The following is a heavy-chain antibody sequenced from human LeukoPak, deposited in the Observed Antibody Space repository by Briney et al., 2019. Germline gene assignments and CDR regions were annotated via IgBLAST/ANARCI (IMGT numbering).Heavy chain of an antibody. J-gene: IGHJ5*02. V-gene: IGHV1-69*04. Sequence: ASVKFSCKASGGTFSSYTISWVRQAPGQGLEWMGRIIPILCIANYAQKFQGRGTITADKSTSTAYMELSSLRSEDTAVYYCARDARVSSTSRGHWFDPWGQGTLVTVSS. CDR1: GGTFSSYT. D-gene: IGHD2-2*01. CDR2: IIPILCIA. CDR3: ARDARVSSTSRGHWFDP.